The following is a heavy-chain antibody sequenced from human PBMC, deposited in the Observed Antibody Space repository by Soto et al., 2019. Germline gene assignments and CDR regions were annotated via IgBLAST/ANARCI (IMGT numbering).Heavy chain of an antibody. CDR3: ARLYYDYV. CDR1: GFDFRIYS. V-gene: IGHV3-48*02. Sequence: GSLRLSCRASGFDFRIYSMNWVRQAPGQGLEWIAYVSLDSDTIQYADSVRGRFTISRDDAENSLYLQMDSLRDEDTATYYCARLYYDYVWGQGTTVTVSS. J-gene: IGHJ6*02. CDR2: VSLDSDTI. D-gene: IGHD3-3*01.